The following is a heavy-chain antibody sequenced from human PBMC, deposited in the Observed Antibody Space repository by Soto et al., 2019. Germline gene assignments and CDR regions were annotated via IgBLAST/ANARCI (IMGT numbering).Heavy chain of an antibody. D-gene: IGHD4-17*01. CDR1: GGSFSDYV. CDR3: ARQGSGYGDYYYYYGMVV. V-gene: IGHV4-34*01. J-gene: IGHJ6*02. Sequence: SETLSLTCAVYGGSFSDYVWSWIRQPPGKGLEWIGEIDHSGTTFWSPSLQSRVTISVDKPKNQFSLKLSSVTAADTAVYYCARQGSGYGDYYYYYGMVVWGQGTRVTVSS. CDR2: IDHSGTT.